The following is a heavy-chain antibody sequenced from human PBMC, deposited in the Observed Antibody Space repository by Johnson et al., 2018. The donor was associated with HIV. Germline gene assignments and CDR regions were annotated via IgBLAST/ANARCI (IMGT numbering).Heavy chain of an antibody. CDR3: ATIAAHGAAFDI. V-gene: IGHV3-30*03. CDR2: ISYDGSKK. J-gene: IGHJ3*02. D-gene: IGHD6-25*01. Sequence: QMMLVDSGGGVVQPGRSLRLSCTGSGFTFNNYDMDWVRQAPGRGLEWVVSISYDGSKKYYGDSVKGRFTISRDNSKTTLYLQMDSLRIEDTAFYYCATIAAHGAAFDIWGQGTVVTVSS. CDR1: GFTFNNYD.